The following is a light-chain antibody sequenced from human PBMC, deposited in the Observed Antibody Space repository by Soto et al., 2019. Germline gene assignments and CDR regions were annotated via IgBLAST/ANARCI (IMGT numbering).Light chain of an antibody. CDR3: QQYNSLWT. CDR1: QSISSW. Sequence: DIQMTQSPSTLSASVGDRVTITCRASQSISSWLAWYQQKPGKAPKLLIYKASSLESGVRSRFSGSGSGTKFTLTISRLQPDNFATYYCQQYNSLWTFDQGTKVEIK. CDR2: KAS. V-gene: IGKV1-5*03. J-gene: IGKJ1*01.